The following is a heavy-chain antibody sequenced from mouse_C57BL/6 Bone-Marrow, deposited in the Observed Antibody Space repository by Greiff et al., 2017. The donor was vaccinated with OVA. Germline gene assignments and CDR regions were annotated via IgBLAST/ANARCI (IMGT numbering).Heavy chain of an antibody. CDR3: TSSYRKCGVLDY. CDR1: GYTFTDYE. CDR2: IDPETGGT. D-gene: IGHD2-12*01. V-gene: IGHV1-15*01. J-gene: IGHJ2*01. Sequence: QVQLQQSGAELVRPGASVTLSCKASGYTFTDYEMHWVKQTPVHGLEWIGAIDPETGGTAYNQKFKGKAILTADKSSSTAYMELRSLTSEDSAVYYGTSSYRKCGVLDYWGQGTTLTVSS.